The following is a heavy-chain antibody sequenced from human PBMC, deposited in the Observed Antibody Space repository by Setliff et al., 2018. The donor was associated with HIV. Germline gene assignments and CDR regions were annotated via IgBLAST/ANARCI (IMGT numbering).Heavy chain of an antibody. J-gene: IGHJ4*02. CDR1: GYSFVDFW. CDR2: IYPGDSDS. V-gene: IGHV5-51*01. Sequence: GESLKISCHLSGYSFVDFWIGWVRQMPGKGPEWVGFIYPGDSDSRYSPSFRGQVTISADKSTTTAYLDWASLKASDTAMYYCVRYIGAAAGYIDHWGQGTLVTVSS. CDR3: VRYIGAAAGYIDH. D-gene: IGHD6-25*01.